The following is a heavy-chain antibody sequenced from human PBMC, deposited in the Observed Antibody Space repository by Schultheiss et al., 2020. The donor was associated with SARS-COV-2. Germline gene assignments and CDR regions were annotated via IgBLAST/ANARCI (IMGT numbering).Heavy chain of an antibody. CDR1: GGTFSNSA. J-gene: IGHJ5*02. CDR2: IIPFFPTS. Sequence: SVKVSCKASGGTFSNSAISWVRQAPGQGLEWMGGIIPFFPTSNYAHQFQGRVTITADESTSTAYMELSSLRSEDTAVYYCARRMYSSSSGFDPWGQGTLVTVSS. CDR3: ARRMYSSSSGFDP. V-gene: IGHV1-69*13. D-gene: IGHD6-6*01.